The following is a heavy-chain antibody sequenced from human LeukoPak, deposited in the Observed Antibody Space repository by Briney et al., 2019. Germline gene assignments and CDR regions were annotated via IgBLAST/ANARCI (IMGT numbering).Heavy chain of an antibody. CDR2: IDPSNSNT. CDR3: ARRGSYSVRWFDP. J-gene: IGHJ5*02. V-gene: IGHV5-10-1*01. D-gene: IGHD1-26*01. CDR1: GYSFTDNW. Sequence: GESLKISCKGSGYSFTDNWISWVRQMPGRGLEWKGRIDPSNSNTNYNPSFQGHVSISADTSTTTAYLQWSSLKASDTAMYYCARRGSYSVRWFDPWGQGTLVTVSS.